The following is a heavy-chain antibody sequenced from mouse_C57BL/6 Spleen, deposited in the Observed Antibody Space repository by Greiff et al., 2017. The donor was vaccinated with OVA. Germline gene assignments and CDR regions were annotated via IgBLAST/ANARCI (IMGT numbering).Heavy chain of an antibody. CDR3: ARRRSTVEYTPYYFDY. CDR2: INPNNGGT. V-gene: IGHV1-18*01. D-gene: IGHD1-1*01. Sequence: VQLKQSGPELVKPGASVKIPCKASGYTFTDYNMDWVKQSHGKSLEWIGDINPNNGGTIYNQKFKGKATLTVDKSSSTAYMALRSLTSEDTAVYYCARRRSTVEYTPYYFDYWGQGTTLTVSS. CDR1: GYTFTDYN. J-gene: IGHJ2*01.